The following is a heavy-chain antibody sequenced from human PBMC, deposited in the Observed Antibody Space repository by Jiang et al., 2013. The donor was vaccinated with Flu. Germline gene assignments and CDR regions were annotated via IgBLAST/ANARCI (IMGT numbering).Heavy chain of an antibody. J-gene: IGHJ4*02. CDR3: AREPSSGWPFDY. V-gene: IGHV4-59*01. D-gene: IGHD6-19*01. Sequence: WIGYIYYTGSAHYNASLKSRVTISVDTAKNQFSLKLSSVIAADTAVYYCAREPSSGWPFDYWGQGTLVTVSS. CDR2: IYYTGSA.